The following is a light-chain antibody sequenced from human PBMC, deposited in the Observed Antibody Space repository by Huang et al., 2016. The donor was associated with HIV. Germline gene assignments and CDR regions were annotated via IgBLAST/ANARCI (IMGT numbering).Light chain of an antibody. CDR2: GAS. V-gene: IGKV3-15*01. J-gene: IGKJ4*01. Sequence: EIVMTQSPATLSVSPGERATLSSRASQSVRSNLAWYQQKPGQAPRLLIYGASTRATGIPARVSGSGSGTEFTLTISSLQSEDFAVYYCQQYNNWPFGAFGGGTKVEIK. CDR3: QQYNNWPFGA. CDR1: QSVRSN.